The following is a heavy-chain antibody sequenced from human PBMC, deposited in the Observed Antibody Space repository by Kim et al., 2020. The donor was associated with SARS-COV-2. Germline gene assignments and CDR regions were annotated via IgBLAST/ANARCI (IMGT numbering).Heavy chain of an antibody. Sequence: GGSLRLSCAASGFTFSSYTMHWVRQAPGKGLEWVAIISYEGSNKYYADSVKGRFTISRDNSKNTLYLQMNSLGAEDTAVYYCARSGWWELVARQGFDYWGQGSLVTVSS. D-gene: IGHD1-26*01. CDR2: ISYEGSNK. V-gene: IGHV3-30-3*01. CDR1: GFTFSSYT. CDR3: ARSGWWELVARQGFDY. J-gene: IGHJ4*02.